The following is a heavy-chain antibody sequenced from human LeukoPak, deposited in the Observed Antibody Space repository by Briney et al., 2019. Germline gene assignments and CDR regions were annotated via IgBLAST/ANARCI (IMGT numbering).Heavy chain of an antibody. D-gene: IGHD3-22*01. CDR2: INHSGST. J-gene: IGHJ4*02. CDR3: ARALKGGYDSSGYYYYFDY. CDR1: GGSFSGCY. V-gene: IGHV4-34*01. Sequence: PSETLSLTCAVYGGSFSGCYWSWIRQPPGKGLEWIGEINHSGSTNYNPSLKSRVTISVDMSKNQFSLKLSSVTAADTAVYYCARALKGGYDSSGYYYYFDYWGQGTLVTVSS.